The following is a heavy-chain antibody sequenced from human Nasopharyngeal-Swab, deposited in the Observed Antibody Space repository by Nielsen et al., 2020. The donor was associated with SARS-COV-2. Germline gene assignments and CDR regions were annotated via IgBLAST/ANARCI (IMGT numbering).Heavy chain of an antibody. V-gene: IGHV3-23*01. Sequence: GGSLRLSCTPSGFTFSDYAMNWVRHAPGKGLEWVSGMSGRGEKTYYAESVKGRFTISRDVSKNTLYLQMNGLRAEDTAVYYCAKDSGAGFCDDGSCFPTNHWGQGTLVTVSS. CDR3: AKDSGAGFCDDGSCFPTNH. D-gene: IGHD2-15*01. CDR1: GFTFSDYA. CDR2: MSGRGEKT. J-gene: IGHJ5*02.